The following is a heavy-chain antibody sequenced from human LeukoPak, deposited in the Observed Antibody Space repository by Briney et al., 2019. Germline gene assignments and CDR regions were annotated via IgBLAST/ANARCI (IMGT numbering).Heavy chain of an antibody. CDR3: ARGPDYGSDY. CDR1: GVSIRSGSYY. CDR2: MYNSGST. V-gene: IGHV4-39*07. D-gene: IGHD3-16*01. Sequence: SETLSLTCTVSGVSIRSGSYYWGWIRQPPGKGLEWIGSMYNSGSTYYNPSLKSRVTISVDAPKNQFSLKLSSVTAADTAVYYCARGPDYGSDYWGQGTLVTVSS. J-gene: IGHJ4*02.